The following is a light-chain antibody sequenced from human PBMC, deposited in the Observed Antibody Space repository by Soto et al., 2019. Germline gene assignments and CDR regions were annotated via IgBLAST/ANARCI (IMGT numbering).Light chain of an antibody. Sequence: QSVLTQPASVSGSPGQSITISGTGTSSDVGGYNNVSWYQQHPGKAPKLMIYDVSNRPSGVSNRFSGSKSGNTASLTISGLQAEDEADYYCSSYTSSSTLEVFGTGTKLTVL. V-gene: IGLV2-14*01. CDR3: SSYTSSSTLEV. CDR2: DVS. CDR1: SSDVGGYNN. J-gene: IGLJ1*01.